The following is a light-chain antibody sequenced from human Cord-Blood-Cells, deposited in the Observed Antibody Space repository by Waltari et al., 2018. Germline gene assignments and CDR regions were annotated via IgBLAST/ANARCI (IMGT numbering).Light chain of an antibody. Sequence: SSELTQDPAVSVALGQTVRITCHGDSIRSYYAIWYQQKPGQSPVLVIYVKNKRHSGITDRFSGSSSGNTASLTITGAQAGDEAYYYCNSRDSSGNHLVFGGGTKLTVL. J-gene: IGLJ3*02. V-gene: IGLV3-19*01. CDR3: NSRDSSGNHLV. CDR1: SIRSYY. CDR2: VKN.